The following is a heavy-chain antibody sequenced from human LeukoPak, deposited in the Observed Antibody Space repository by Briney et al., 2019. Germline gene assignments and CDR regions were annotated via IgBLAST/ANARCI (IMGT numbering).Heavy chain of an antibody. V-gene: IGHV1-2*02. CDR2: INPNSGGT. CDR1: GYTFTGYY. D-gene: IGHD3-10*01. Sequence: AASVKVSCKASGYTFTGYYMHWVRQAPGQGLEWMGWINPNSGGTNYAQKFQGRVTMTRDTSISTAYMELSRLRSDDTAVYYCARDDPGFAVRGVIGYWGQGTLVTVSS. CDR3: ARDDPGFAVRGVIGY. J-gene: IGHJ4*02.